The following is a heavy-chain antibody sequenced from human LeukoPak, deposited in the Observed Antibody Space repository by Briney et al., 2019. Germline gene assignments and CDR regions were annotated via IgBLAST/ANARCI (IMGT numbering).Heavy chain of an antibody. J-gene: IGHJ5*02. CDR2: IIPIFGTA. CDR1: GGTFSSYA. D-gene: IGHD3-22*01. Sequence: SVKVSCKASGGTFSSYAISWVRQAPGQGLEWMGRIIPIFGTANYAQKFQGRVTITTDESTSTAYMELSSLRSEDTAVYYCAREEDYYDSSGSPRSWFDPWGQGTLVTVPS. V-gene: IGHV1-69*05. CDR3: AREEDYYDSSGSPRSWFDP.